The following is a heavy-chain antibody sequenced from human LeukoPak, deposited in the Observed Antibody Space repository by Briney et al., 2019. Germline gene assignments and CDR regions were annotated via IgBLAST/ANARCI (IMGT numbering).Heavy chain of an antibody. CDR3: ARLPDYEDSSGSYYFDD. D-gene: IGHD3-22*01. CDR1: GYSFTSYW. J-gene: IGHJ4*02. CDR2: IYPGESDT. Sequence: GESLKISRKGSGYSFTSYWIGWVRQMPGKGLEWMGIIYPGESDTRYSPSFQGQVTISADKSISTAYLQWSSLKASDTAMYYCARLPDYEDSSGSYYFDDWSQGTLVTVPS. V-gene: IGHV5-51*01.